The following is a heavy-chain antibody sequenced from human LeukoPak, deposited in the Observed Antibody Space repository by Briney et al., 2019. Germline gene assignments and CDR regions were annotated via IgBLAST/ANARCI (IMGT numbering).Heavy chain of an antibody. V-gene: IGHV4-59*01. Sequence: SETLSLTCTVSGGSISSYYWSWIRQPPGKGLEWIGYVYYSGSTNYNPSLKSRVTISVDTSKNQFSLKLSSVTAADTAVYYCARLKYSSGWYYFDYWGQGTLVTVSS. CDR2: VYYSGST. D-gene: IGHD6-19*01. CDR3: ARLKYSSGWYYFDY. CDR1: GGSISSYY. J-gene: IGHJ4*02.